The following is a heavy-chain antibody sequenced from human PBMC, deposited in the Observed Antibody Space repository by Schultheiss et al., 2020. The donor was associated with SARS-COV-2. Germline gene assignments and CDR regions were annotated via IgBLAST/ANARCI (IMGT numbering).Heavy chain of an antibody. CDR1: GFTFSSYG. CDR2: IWYDGSNK. D-gene: IGHD3-3*01. V-gene: IGHV3-33*08. CDR3: ARAATIFGVVAYFDY. Sequence: SCAASGFTFSSYGMHWVRQAPGKGLEWVAVIWYDGSNKYYADSVKGRFTISRDNSKNTLYLQMNSLRAEDTAVYYCARAATIFGVVAYFDYWGQGTLVTVSS. J-gene: IGHJ4*02.